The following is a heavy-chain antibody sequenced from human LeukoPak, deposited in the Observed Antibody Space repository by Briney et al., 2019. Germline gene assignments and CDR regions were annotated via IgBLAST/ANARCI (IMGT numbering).Heavy chain of an antibody. J-gene: IGHJ5*02. V-gene: IGHV4-4*02. D-gene: IGHD3-10*01. Sequence: SGTLSLTCAVSGGSISSSNWWSWVRQPLGKGLEWIGEIYHSGSTNYNPSLKSRVTISVDKSKNQFSLKLSFVTAADTAVYYCARDMAALWPRGRWFDPWGQGTLVTVSS. CDR3: ARDMAALWPRGRWFDP. CDR2: IYHSGST. CDR1: GGSISSSNW.